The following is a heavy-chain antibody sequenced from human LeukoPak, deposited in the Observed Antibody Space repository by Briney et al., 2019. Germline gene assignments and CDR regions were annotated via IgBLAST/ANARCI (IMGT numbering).Heavy chain of an antibody. D-gene: IGHD3-10*01. V-gene: IGHV3-23*01. CDR1: GFTFSSYA. J-gene: IGHJ4*02. Sequence: GGSLRLSCAASGFTFSSYAMSWVRQAPGKGLEWVSAISGSGGSTYYADSVKGRFTISRDNSKNTLYLQMNSLRAEDTAVYYCAKHRRNMVRGVYYFDYWGQGTLVTVSS. CDR3: AKHRRNMVRGVYYFDY. CDR2: ISGSGGST.